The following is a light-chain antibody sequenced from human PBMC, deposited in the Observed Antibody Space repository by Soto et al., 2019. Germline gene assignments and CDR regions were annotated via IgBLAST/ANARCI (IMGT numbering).Light chain of an antibody. CDR2: GAS. V-gene: IGKV3D-15*01. CDR1: QTVRSD. Sequence: EIVMTQSPATLSVSPGERATLSCRASQTVRSDFAWYQQKPGQAPRLLFYGASTRATGIPARFSGIGSGTEFTLTISSLQSEDFAFYYCQQYSNWVTFVGGTKVEIQ. CDR3: QQYSNWVT. J-gene: IGKJ4*01.